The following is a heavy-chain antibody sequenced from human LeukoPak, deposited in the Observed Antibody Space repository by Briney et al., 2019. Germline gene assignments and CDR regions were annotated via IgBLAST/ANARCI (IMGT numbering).Heavy chain of an antibody. CDR1: GYTFTSYA. Sequence: ASVKVSCKASGYTFTSYAMHWVRQAPGQRLEWMGWINAGNGNTKYSQKFQGRVTITRDTSASTAYMELSSLRSEDTAVYYCARGSTYYESSGQVPFDYWGQGTLVTVSS. J-gene: IGHJ4*02. V-gene: IGHV1-3*01. CDR3: ARGSTYYESSGQVPFDY. CDR2: INAGNGNT. D-gene: IGHD3-22*01.